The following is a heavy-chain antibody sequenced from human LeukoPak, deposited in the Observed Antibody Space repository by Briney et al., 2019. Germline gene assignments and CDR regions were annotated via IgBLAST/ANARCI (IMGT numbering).Heavy chain of an antibody. D-gene: IGHD5-24*01. CDR1: GFNITSNY. CDR3: AREGMGYFDS. V-gene: IGHV3-66*01. CDR2: IYSGGFT. J-gene: IGHJ4*02. Sequence: GGSLRLSCAASGFNITSNYMNWVRQAPGKGLEWVAIIYSGGFTYYRDSVKGRFTIYRDNSKNTVYLQMNSLRVEDTAVYYCAREGMGYFDSWGQGTLVTASS.